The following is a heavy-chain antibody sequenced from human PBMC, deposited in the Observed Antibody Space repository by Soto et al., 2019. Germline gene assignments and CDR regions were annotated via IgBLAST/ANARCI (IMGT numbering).Heavy chain of an antibody. D-gene: IGHD3-10*01. CDR2: VFYTGRA. Sequence: SAYLGIGCTGSCGSQSRFYCIRIRPLPRKDMKWLGYVFYTGRANYNASLKSRVSISLDRSNYQFSLKLSSVSAADTAVYYCARDGDGRMTTTPYYYNGRHVWGPGTTVTVSS. J-gene: IGHJ6*02. CDR1: CGSQSRFY. CDR3: ARDGDGRMTTTPYYYNGRHV. V-gene: IGHV4-59*01.